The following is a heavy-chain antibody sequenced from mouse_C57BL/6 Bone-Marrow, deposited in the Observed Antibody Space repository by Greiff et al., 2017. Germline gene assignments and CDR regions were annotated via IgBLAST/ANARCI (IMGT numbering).Heavy chain of an antibody. D-gene: IGHD2-3*01. CDR3: ARDGYYSYAMDY. J-gene: IGHJ4*01. Sequence: EVQLVESGPELVKPGASVKMSCKASGYTFTDYNMHWVKQSHGKSLEWIGHINPNNGGTSYNQKFKGKATLTVNKSSSTAYMELRSLTSEDSAVYYCARDGYYSYAMDYWGQGTSVTVSS. V-gene: IGHV1-22*01. CDR2: INPNNGGT. CDR1: GYTFTDYN.